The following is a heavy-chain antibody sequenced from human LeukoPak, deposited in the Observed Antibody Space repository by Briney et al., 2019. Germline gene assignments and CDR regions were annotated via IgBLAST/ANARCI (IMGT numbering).Heavy chain of an antibody. J-gene: IGHJ4*02. Sequence: SETLSLTCTVSGGSISSSSYYWGWIRQPPGKGLEWIGSIYYSGSTYYNPSLKSRVTISVDTSKNQFSLKLSSVTAADTAVYYCARHGGKQWRYLKEGYFDYWGQGTLVTVSS. CDR1: GGSISSSSYY. D-gene: IGHD6-19*01. CDR3: ARHGGKQWRYLKEGYFDY. V-gene: IGHV4-39*01. CDR2: IYYSGST.